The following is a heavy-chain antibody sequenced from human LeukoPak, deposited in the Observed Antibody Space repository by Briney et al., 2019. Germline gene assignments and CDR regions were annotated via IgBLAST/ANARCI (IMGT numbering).Heavy chain of an antibody. Sequence: GESLKISCKGSGYSFTSYWIGWVRQMPGKGLEWMGIIYPGDSDTRYSPSFQGQVTISADKSISTAYLQWSSLKASDTAMYYCARQQYCSGGSCYSPDASDIWGQGTMVTVSS. D-gene: IGHD2-15*01. CDR2: IYPGDSDT. J-gene: IGHJ3*02. CDR1: GYSFTSYW. CDR3: ARQQYCSGGSCYSPDASDI. V-gene: IGHV5-51*01.